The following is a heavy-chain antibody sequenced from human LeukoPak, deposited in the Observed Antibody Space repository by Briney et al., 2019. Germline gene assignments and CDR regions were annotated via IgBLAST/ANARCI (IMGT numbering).Heavy chain of an antibody. D-gene: IGHD3-10*01. CDR2: THYTGES. J-gene: IGHJ4*02. CDR1: GDSISGPY. CDR3: GRNLGSGSDH. V-gene: IGHV4-59*11. Sequence: SETLSLTCNVSGDSISGPYWNWIRQSPGRGLEWIGYTHYTGESNYNPSLKSRLTMSVDTSNNQVYLRLSSVTAADTAVYYCGRNLGSGSDHWGQGTLVTVSS.